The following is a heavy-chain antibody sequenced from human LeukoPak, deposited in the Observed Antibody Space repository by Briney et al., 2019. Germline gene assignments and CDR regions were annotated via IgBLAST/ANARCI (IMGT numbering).Heavy chain of an antibody. Sequence: PSETLSLTCTVSGGSISSSSYYWGGIRQPPRKGLEWIGSIYYSGSTYYNPSLKSRVTISVDTSKNQFSLKLSSVTAADTAVYYCAGKGTIFGVVFDYWGQGTLVTVSS. CDR1: GGSISSSSYY. D-gene: IGHD3-3*01. V-gene: IGHV4-39*01. CDR3: AGKGTIFGVVFDY. CDR2: IYYSGST. J-gene: IGHJ4*02.